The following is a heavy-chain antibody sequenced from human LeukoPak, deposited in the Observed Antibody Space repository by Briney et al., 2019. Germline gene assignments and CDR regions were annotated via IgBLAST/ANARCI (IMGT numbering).Heavy chain of an antibody. Sequence: PGGSLRLSCAASGFTVSSNYMSWVRQAPGKGLEWVSAISGSGGSTYYADSVKGRLTISRDNSKNTLYLQMNSLRAEDTAVYYCAKEDYYVDYFDYWGQGTLVTVSS. V-gene: IGHV3-23*01. CDR3: AKEDYYVDYFDY. CDR1: GFTVSSNY. CDR2: ISGSGGST. J-gene: IGHJ4*02. D-gene: IGHD3-10*02.